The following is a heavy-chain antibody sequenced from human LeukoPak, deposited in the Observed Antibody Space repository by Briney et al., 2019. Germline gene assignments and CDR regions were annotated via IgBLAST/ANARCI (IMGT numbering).Heavy chain of an antibody. Sequence: PSETLSLTCTVSGDSISSYYWSWIRQPAGKGLEWIGRIYTSGSTNYNPSRKSRVTMSVNTSKNQFSPKLSSVTTADTAVYYCGGTPRKGNWFDPWGQGTLVTVSS. CDR1: GDSISSYY. V-gene: IGHV4-4*07. J-gene: IGHJ5*02. D-gene: IGHD1-14*01. CDR3: GGTPRKGNWFDP. CDR2: IYTSGST.